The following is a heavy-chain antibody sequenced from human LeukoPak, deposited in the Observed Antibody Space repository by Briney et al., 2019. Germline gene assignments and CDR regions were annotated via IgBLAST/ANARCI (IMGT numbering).Heavy chain of an antibody. CDR2: IYYSGST. Sequence: PSETLSLTCSVSGDSISSSSYYWSWIRQPPGRGLEWIGYIYYSGSTNYNPSLKSRVTISVDTSKNQFSLKLSSVTAADTAVYYCARGPYSSSWGSYYYYYYYMDVWGKGTTVTISS. J-gene: IGHJ6*03. V-gene: IGHV4-61*01. D-gene: IGHD6-13*01. CDR3: ARGPYSSSWGSYYYYYYYMDV. CDR1: GDSISSSSYY.